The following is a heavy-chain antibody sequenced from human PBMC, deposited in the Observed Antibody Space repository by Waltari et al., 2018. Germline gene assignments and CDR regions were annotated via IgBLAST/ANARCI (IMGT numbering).Heavy chain of an antibody. CDR3: ATGFAVVTPPGYFDY. CDR2: FDSESGKT. V-gene: IGHV1-69-2*01. J-gene: IGHJ4*02. CDR1: GYTFTDYY. Sequence: EVQLVQSGAEVKKPGATVKISCKVSGYTFTDYYMHWVQQAPGKGLEWMGRFDSESGKTIYAEKLQGRVTITADTSTDQASLELSSLRAADTAVYYCATGFAVVTPPGYFDYWGQGTLVTVSS. D-gene: IGHD2-15*01.